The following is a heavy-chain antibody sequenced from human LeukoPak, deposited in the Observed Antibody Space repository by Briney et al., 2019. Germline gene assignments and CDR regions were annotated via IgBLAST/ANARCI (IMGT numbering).Heavy chain of an antibody. D-gene: IGHD5-24*01. V-gene: IGHV3-30-3*01. Sequence: GGSLRLSCAASGFTFSSYAMHWVRQAPGKGLEWVAVISYDGSNKYYADSVKGRFTISRDNSENTLYLQMNSLRAEDTAVYYCARDLSPRWLHPRPHFDYWGQGTLVTVSS. J-gene: IGHJ4*02. CDR1: GFTFSSYA. CDR2: ISYDGSNK. CDR3: ARDLSPRWLHPRPHFDY.